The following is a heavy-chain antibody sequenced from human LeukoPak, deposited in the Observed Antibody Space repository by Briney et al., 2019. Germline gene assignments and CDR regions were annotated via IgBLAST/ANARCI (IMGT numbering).Heavy chain of an antibody. CDR3: ARVYCSGGSCYHFDY. CDR1: GFTFSSYA. D-gene: IGHD2-15*01. Sequence: PGGPLRLSCAASGFTFSSYAMSWVRQAPGKGLEWVSAISGSGGSTYYADSVKGRFTISRDNSKNTLYLQMNSLRAEDTAVYYCARVYCSGGSCYHFDYWGQGTLVTVS. CDR2: ISGSGGST. J-gene: IGHJ4*02. V-gene: IGHV3-23*01.